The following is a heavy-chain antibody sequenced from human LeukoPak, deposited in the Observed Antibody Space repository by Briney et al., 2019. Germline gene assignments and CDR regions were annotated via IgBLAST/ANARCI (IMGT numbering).Heavy chain of an antibody. V-gene: IGHV4-59*01. D-gene: IGHD3-10*01. CDR2: IYYSGST. CDR3: ARGSVDKSAFDI. CDR1: GLTFSNSA. J-gene: IGHJ3*02. Sequence: GSLRLSCSVSGLTFSNSAMSWVRQPPGKGVEWIGSIYYSGSTYYNPSLKSRVTISVDTSKNQFSLKLSSVTAADTAVYYCARGSVDKSAFDIWGQGTMVTVSS.